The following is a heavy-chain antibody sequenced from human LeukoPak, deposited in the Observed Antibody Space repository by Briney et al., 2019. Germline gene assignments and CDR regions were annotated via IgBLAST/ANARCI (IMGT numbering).Heavy chain of an antibody. V-gene: IGHV1-8*01. J-gene: IGHJ3*02. CDR3: ARDADGSGSGSFDI. CDR2: MNPNGDNT. D-gene: IGHD3-10*01. CDR1: GYTFTSYD. Sequence: ASVKVSCKASGYTFTSYDINWVRQAAGQGLEWLGWMNPNGDNTGYAQKFQGRVTMTRDTSRSTAYMELSSLRSEDTAVYYCARDADGSGSGSFDIWGQGTMVTVSS.